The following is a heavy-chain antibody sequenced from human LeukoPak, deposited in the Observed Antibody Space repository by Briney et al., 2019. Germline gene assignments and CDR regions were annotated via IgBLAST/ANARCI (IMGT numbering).Heavy chain of an antibody. J-gene: IGHJ4*02. CDR1: GFTFSDYA. CDR3: ARGLRGLYSYGYGGAY. V-gene: IGHV3-30-3*01. D-gene: IGHD5-18*01. Sequence: GGSLRLSCAASGFTFSDYAMHWVRQAPGKGLEWVALISYDGTNKYYADSVKGRFTISRDNSRNTLYLQMNSLRAGDTAVYYCARGLRGLYSYGYGGAYWGQGTLVTVSS. CDR2: ISYDGTNK.